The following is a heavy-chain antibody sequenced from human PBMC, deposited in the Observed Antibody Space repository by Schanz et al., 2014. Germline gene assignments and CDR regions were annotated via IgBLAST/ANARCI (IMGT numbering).Heavy chain of an antibody. J-gene: IGHJ4*02. V-gene: IGHV1-18*01. CDR1: GYTFISYG. CDR2: ISAYNGHT. Sequence: QGQLVQSGAEVKKPGASVKVSCKASGYTFISYGNKWVRQAPGQGLEWMGWISAYNGHTDYAQKLQGRVTMTRDTSTSTVYMELSSLRSEDTAVYYCARDGVDAAAGGNYWGQGTLVTVSS. D-gene: IGHD6-13*01. CDR3: ARDGVDAAAGGNY.